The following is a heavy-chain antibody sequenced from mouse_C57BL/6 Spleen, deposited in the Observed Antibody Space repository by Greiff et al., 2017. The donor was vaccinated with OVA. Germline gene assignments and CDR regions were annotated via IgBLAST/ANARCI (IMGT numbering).Heavy chain of an antibody. CDR2: ISYSGST. Sequence: EVMLVESGPGLAKPSQTLSLTCSVTGYSITSDYWNWIRKFPGNKLEYMGYISYSGSTYYNPSLKSRISITRDTSKNQYYLQLNSVTTEDTATYYCARSPNYYGSSPWYFDYWGQGTTLTVSS. D-gene: IGHD1-1*01. J-gene: IGHJ2*01. CDR1: GYSITSDY. V-gene: IGHV3-8*01. CDR3: ARSPNYYGSSPWYFDY.